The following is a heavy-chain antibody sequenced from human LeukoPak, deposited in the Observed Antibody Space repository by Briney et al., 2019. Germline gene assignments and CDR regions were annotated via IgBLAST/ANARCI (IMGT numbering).Heavy chain of an antibody. CDR2: IYYSGST. CDR3: ARGAYTSSRFDP. CDR1: GGSISSGTYY. Sequence: SETLSLTCTVSGGSISSGTYYWGWIRQPPGKGLEWIGSIYYSGSTCYTPSLKSRVTISVDTSRNQFSLKLSSVTAADTAMYYCARGAYTSSRFDPWGQGTLVTVSS. D-gene: IGHD6-6*01. V-gene: IGHV4-39*01. J-gene: IGHJ5*02.